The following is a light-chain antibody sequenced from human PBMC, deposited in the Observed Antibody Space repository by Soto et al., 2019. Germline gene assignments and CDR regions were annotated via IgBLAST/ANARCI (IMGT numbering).Light chain of an antibody. J-gene: IGKJ1*01. Sequence: EIVLTQSPATLSSSPGESSTLSVRASQTVGVRLAWYQHKPGQAPRLIIYEASNRAAGIPARFSGSGSGTDFTLTITSLEPEDFAFYYCHQRQRWPRTFGQGTKVDI. CDR3: HQRQRWPRT. V-gene: IGKV3-11*01. CDR1: QTVGVR. CDR2: EAS.